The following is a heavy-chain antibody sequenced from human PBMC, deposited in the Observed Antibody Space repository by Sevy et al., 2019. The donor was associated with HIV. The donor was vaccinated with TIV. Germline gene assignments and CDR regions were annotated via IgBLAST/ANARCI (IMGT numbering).Heavy chain of an antibody. CDR2: IYYSGST. CDR1: GGSISSYY. J-gene: IGHJ6*02. Sequence: SETLSLTCTVSGGSISSYYWSWIRQPPGKGLEWIGYIYYSGSTNYNPSLKSRVTISVDTSKNQFSLKLSSVTAADTAVYYCARDRLVPAAINYYYYGMDVWGQGTTVTVSS. CDR3: ARDRLVPAAINYYYYGMDV. D-gene: IGHD2-2*02. V-gene: IGHV4-59*01.